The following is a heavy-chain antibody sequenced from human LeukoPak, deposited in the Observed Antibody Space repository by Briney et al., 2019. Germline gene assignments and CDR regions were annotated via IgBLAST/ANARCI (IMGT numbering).Heavy chain of an antibody. V-gene: IGHV1-3*01. Sequence: ASVKVSCKASGYTFTTYAMHWVRQAPGQRLEWMGWINAGNGNTKYSQKFQGRVTITRDTSASTAYMELSSLRSEDTAVYYCARDYLPYYYGSGSSLGWFDPWGQRTLVTVSS. CDR3: ARDYLPYYYGSGSSLGWFDP. CDR1: GYTFTTYA. J-gene: IGHJ5*02. D-gene: IGHD3-10*01. CDR2: INAGNGNT.